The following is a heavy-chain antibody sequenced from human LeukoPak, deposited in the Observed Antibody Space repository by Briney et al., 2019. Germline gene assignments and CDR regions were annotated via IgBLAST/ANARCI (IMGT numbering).Heavy chain of an antibody. J-gene: IGHJ6*03. V-gene: IGHV4-39*01. CDR3: ARIPSYYYYYMDV. D-gene: IGHD2-21*01. CDR1: GGSISSYSYY. CDR2: IYYSGSS. Sequence: SETLSLTCTVSGGSISSYSYYWGWIRQPPGKGLEWIGSIYYSGSSYYNPSLKSRVTISVDTSKNQFSLMLISVTAADTAVYYCARIPSYYYYYMDVWGKGTTVTVSS.